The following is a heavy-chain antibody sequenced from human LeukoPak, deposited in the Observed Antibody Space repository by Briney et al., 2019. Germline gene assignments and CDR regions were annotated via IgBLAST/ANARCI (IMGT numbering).Heavy chain of an antibody. Sequence: ASAKVSCKASGYTITSFGISWMRQAPGQGLEWMGWISGYNGTTNHAHKFLDRVTMTTDTTTNTAYKEMRSLTSDDTAVYCCARDLGYSSPFSLDYWGQGTLVTVSS. D-gene: IGHD6-13*01. CDR1: GYTITSFG. J-gene: IGHJ4*02. CDR2: ISGYNGTT. CDR3: ARDLGYSSPFSLDY. V-gene: IGHV1-18*01.